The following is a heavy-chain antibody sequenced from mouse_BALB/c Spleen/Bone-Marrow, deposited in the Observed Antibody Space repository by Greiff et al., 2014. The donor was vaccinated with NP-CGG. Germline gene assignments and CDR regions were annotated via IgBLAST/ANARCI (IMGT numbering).Heavy chain of an antibody. CDR1: GYTFTDYY. Sequence: QVQLQQPRPELVKPGASVKISCKASGYTFTDYYINWVKQKPGQGLEWIGWIYPGSRNTKYNEKFKGKATLTVDTSSSTAYMQLSSLTSEDTAVYFCARENYGSSYYFDYWGQGTTLTVSS. V-gene: IGHV1-84*02. D-gene: IGHD1-1*01. J-gene: IGHJ2*01. CDR3: ARENYGSSYYFDY. CDR2: IYPGSRNT.